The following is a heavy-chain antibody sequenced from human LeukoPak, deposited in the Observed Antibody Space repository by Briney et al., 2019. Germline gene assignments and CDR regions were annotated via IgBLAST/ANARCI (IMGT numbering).Heavy chain of an antibody. V-gene: IGHV4-61*05. J-gene: IGHJ4*02. CDR2: IYYSGST. CDR3: ARRSEYGYYFDY. Sequence: SETLSLTCTVSGGSISSSSYYWGWIRQPPGKGLEWIGYIYYSGSTNYNPSLKSRVTISVDTSKNQFSLKLSSVTAADTAVYYCARRSEYGYYFDYWGQGTLVTVSS. CDR1: GGSISSSSYY. D-gene: IGHD3-10*01.